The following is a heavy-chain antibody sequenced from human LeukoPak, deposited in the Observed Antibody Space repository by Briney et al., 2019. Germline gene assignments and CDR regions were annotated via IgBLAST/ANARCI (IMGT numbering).Heavy chain of an antibody. Sequence: SETLSLTCTVSGGAISSYYWSWIRQPPGKGLEWIGYIYYSGSTKYNPSLKSRVTISVDTSKNQFSLKVSSVTAAGTAVYYCASGSYYFDYWGQGTLVTVSS. CDR2: IYYSGST. D-gene: IGHD1-26*01. J-gene: IGHJ4*02. CDR3: ASGSYYFDY. V-gene: IGHV4-59*01. CDR1: GGAISSYY.